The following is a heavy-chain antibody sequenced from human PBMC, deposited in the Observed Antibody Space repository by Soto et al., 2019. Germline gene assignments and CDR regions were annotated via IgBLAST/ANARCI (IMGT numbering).Heavy chain of an antibody. CDR3: ARNEYSTTFYYYGMDV. D-gene: IGHD6-6*01. J-gene: IGHJ6*02. V-gene: IGHV1-69*01. Sequence: QVQLVQSGAEVKKPGSSVKVSCKASGGTFSSYAITWVRQAPGQGLEWMGRIIPIFGTANYNQKFQGRVTITADESTSTAYMELSSLRSEDTAVYYFARNEYSTTFYYYGMDVWGQGTTVTVSS. CDR2: IIPIFGTA. CDR1: GGTFSSYA.